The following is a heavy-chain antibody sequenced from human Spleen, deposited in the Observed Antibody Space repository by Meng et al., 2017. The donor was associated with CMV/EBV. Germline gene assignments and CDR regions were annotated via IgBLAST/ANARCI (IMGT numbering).Heavy chain of an antibody. CDR2: ISAYNGNT. D-gene: IGHD2/OR15-2a*01. J-gene: IGHJ4*02. CDR1: GYTFTSYG. CDR3: ARTPQTLFNFDY. Sequence: SCKASGYTFTSYGISWVRQAPGQGLEWMGWISAYNGNTNYAQKLQGRVTMTTDTSTSTAYMELRSLRSDDTAVYYCARTPQTLFNFDYWGQGTLVTVSS. V-gene: IGHV1-18*01.